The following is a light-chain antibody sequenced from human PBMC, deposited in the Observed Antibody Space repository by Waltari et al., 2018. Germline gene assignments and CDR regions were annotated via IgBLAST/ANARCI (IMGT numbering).Light chain of an antibody. CDR3: AAWDDSLNAWL. Sequence: QSVLTQPPSASGTPGQRVTISCSGSNSNIGSNTVNWYQHLPGTAPKVLMYGNNQRPSGVPHRISGSKSGTSASLAISGLQSEDEADYYCAAWDDSLNAWLFGGGTKLTVL. CDR2: GNN. CDR1: NSNIGSNT. J-gene: IGLJ3*02. V-gene: IGLV1-44*01.